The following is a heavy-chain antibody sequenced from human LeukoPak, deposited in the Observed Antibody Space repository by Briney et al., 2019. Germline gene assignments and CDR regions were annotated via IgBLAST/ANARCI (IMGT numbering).Heavy chain of an antibody. CDR1: GFTFGSHA. CDR2: IFGSGGSP. Sequence: VGSLRLSCEASGFTFGSHAMYWVRQAPGKGLEWVAGIFGSGGSPHYADSVKGRFTSSRDNPRNTVYLQINSLRDEDTAVYYCGKTTVGYSSGQKPAWPVDYWGQGTLVTVSS. D-gene: IGHD5-18*01. CDR3: GKTTVGYSSGQKPAWPVDY. V-gene: IGHV3-23*01. J-gene: IGHJ4*02.